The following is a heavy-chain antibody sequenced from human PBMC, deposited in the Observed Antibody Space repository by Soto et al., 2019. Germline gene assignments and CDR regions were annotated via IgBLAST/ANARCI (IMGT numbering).Heavy chain of an antibody. D-gene: IGHD3-10*02. Sequence: QVQLVQSGAEVKKPGSSVKVSCKASGGTFSSYTINWVRQAPGQGLEWMGRIIPILGIANYAQKFQGRVTITADKSTSTAYMELSSLRSEDTAVYYCARVSVATFGETDFDYWGQGTLVTVSS. CDR1: GGTFSSYT. CDR2: IIPILGIA. V-gene: IGHV1-69*02. J-gene: IGHJ4*02. CDR3: ARVSVATFGETDFDY.